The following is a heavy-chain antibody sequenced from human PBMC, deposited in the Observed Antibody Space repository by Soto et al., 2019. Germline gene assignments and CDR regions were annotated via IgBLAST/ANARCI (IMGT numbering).Heavy chain of an antibody. J-gene: IGHJ4*02. V-gene: IGHV4-4*02. Sequence: SETLSLTCALSGASIFTDNWWTWVRQAPGKEMEWIGEIYHSGNTNFNPSVKSRVTISVDTSKNQFSLTVTSVTAADTAIYYCARASASSKLRGVVINWGQGTLVTVS. CDR1: GASIFTDNW. CDR2: IYHSGNT. CDR3: ARASASSKLRGVVIN. D-gene: IGHD3-10*01.